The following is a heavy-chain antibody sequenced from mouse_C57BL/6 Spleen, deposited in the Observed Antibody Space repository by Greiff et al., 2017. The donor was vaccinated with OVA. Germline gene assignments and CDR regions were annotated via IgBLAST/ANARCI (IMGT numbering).Heavy chain of an antibody. CDR2: IDPSDSYT. J-gene: IGHJ2*01. CDR1: GYTFTSYW. V-gene: IGHV1-50*01. Sequence: QVQLQQPGAELVKPGASVKLSCKASGYTFTSYWMQWVKQRPGQGLEWIGEIDPSDSYTNYNQKFKGKATLTVDTSSSTAYMQLSSLTSEDSAVYYCARGVRAGYDWGQGTTLTVSS. D-gene: IGHD2-2*01. CDR3: ARGVRAGYD.